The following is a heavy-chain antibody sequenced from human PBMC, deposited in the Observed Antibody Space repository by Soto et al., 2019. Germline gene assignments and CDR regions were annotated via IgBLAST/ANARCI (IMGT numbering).Heavy chain of an antibody. CDR1: QYTFSNYY. J-gene: IGHJ4*02. CDR2: INNGGGT. V-gene: IGHV1-2*02. Sequence: ASVKGSWKAAQYTFSNYYLHWVRQAPGQRPEWMGWINNGGGTIYAQEFQGRLTMTRDTSITTAYMELSRLSSDDTGFYYCATSSDWSPLLDYWGQGTLVTVSS. CDR3: ATSSDWSPLLDY. D-gene: IGHD6-19*01.